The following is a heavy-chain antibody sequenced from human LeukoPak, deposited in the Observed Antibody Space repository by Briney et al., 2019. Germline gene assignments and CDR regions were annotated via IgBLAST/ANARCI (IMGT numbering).Heavy chain of an antibody. CDR2: IYYSGST. CDR3: ARGFMYYYDSSGYYFDY. V-gene: IGHV4-59*12. J-gene: IGHJ4*02. Sequence: PSETLSLTCTVSGGSISSYYWSWIRQPPGKGLEWIGYIYYSGSTNYNPSLKSRVTISVDTSKNQFSLKLSSVTAADTAVYYCARGFMYYYDSSGYYFDYWGQGTLVTVSS. D-gene: IGHD3-22*01. CDR1: GGSISSYY.